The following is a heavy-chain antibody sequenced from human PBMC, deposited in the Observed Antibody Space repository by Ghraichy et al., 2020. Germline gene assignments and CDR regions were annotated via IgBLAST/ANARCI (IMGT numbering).Heavy chain of an antibody. Sequence: ASVKVSCKASGYTFTSYDINWVRQATGQGLEWMGWMNPNSGNTGYAQKFQGRVTMTRNTSISTAYMELSSLRSEDTAVYYCARGSTVTDQVLYYYYGMDVWGQGTTFTVSS. CDR3: ARGSTVTDQVLYYYYGMDV. D-gene: IGHD4-17*01. J-gene: IGHJ6*02. CDR2: MNPNSGNT. CDR1: GYTFTSYD. V-gene: IGHV1-8*01.